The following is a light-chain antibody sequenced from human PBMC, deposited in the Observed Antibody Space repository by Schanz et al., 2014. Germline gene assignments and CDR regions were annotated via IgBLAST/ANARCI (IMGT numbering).Light chain of an antibody. CDR2: GAS. CDR1: QSVTSSY. V-gene: IGKV3-20*01. CDR3: QQLNSYSLT. J-gene: IGKJ4*01. Sequence: EIVLTQSPGTLSLSPGERATLSCRASQSVTSSYLAWYQQKPGQAPRLLIYGASSRATGIPARFSGSGSGTDFTLTISSLESEDFATYYCQQLNSYSLTFGGGTKVEI.